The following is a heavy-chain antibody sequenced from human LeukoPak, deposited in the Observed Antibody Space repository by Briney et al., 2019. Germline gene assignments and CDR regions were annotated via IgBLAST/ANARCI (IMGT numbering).Heavy chain of an antibody. CDR3: AKGSLGRLYYFDY. Sequence: GGSLRLSCAASGFTFNTYAMSWVRQAPGKGLEWVSAVGVTGGSTYYADSVKGGFTISRDNSKNTLYLQMNSLRAEDTAIYYCAKGSLGRLYYFDYWGQGTLVTVSS. V-gene: IGHV3-23*01. CDR2: VGVTGGST. CDR1: GFTFNTYA. J-gene: IGHJ4*02. D-gene: IGHD7-27*01.